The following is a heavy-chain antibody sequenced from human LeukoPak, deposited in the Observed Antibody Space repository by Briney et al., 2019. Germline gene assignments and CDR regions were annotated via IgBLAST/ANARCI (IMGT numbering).Heavy chain of an antibody. D-gene: IGHD6-13*01. J-gene: IGHJ3*02. CDR1: GYTFATSS. V-gene: IGHV1-18*01. CDR3: TRVRDSNNWWGAFDI. Sequence: ASVKVSCKASGYTFATSSIAWVRQAPGQRPEWMGWISPNNGNTHYVQNVQGRATMTTDTSTSTAYMELRTLRPDDTAVYYCTRVRDSNNWWGAFDIWGQGTMVTVSS. CDR2: ISPNNGNT.